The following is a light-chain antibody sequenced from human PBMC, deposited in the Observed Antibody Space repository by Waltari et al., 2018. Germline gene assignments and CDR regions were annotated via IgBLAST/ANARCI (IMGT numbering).Light chain of an antibody. J-gene: IGLJ3*02. V-gene: IGLV7-43*01. CDR3: LLYYGGFWV. CDR2: STT. CDR1: TGAVPSGYY. Sequence: QTVVTQEPSLTVSPGGTVTLTCASSTGAVPSGYYPNWFQQRPGQAPRALINSTTNNPPWPPARFSASLLGGKAALTLSVVQPEDEAEYYCLLYYGGFWVFGGGTKLTVL.